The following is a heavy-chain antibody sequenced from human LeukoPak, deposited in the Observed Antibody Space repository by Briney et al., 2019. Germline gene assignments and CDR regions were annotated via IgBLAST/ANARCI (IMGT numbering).Heavy chain of an antibody. CDR3: ARGGLLWFGELRGWFDP. CDR2: IGTAGEI. D-gene: IGHD3-10*01. Sequence: GGSLRLSCAASGFTFRSYDMHWVRQATGKGLEWVSGIGTAGEIYYPGSVKGRFTISRDNAKNSLYLQMNSLRAEDTAVYYCARGGLLWFGELRGWFDPWGQGTLVTVSS. CDR1: GFTFRSYD. J-gene: IGHJ5*02. V-gene: IGHV3-13*01.